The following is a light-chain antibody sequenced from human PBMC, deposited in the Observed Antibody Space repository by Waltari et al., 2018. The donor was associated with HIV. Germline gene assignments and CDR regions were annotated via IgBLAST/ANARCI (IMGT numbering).Light chain of an antibody. CDR3: TSYTSTSKWV. CDR2: DVA. Sequence: QSALTQPDSVSGSPGQSITISCTGTSSDVGGHDYVSWYQKDSGKAPKLIIYDVANRPSVLSNRFFGSKSGNTAYLTISGLQAEDEADYYCTSYTSTSKWVFGGGTKLTVL. V-gene: IGLV2-14*03. J-gene: IGLJ3*02. CDR1: SSDVGGHDY.